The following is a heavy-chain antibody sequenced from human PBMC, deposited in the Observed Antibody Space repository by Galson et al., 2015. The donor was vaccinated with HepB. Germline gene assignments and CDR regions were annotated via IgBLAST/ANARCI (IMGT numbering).Heavy chain of an antibody. CDR1: GYTFSSYS. D-gene: IGHD2-15*01. CDR2: ISAYNSST. V-gene: IGHV1-18*01. Sequence: VSCKASGYTFSSYSIAWVRQAPGQGLEWMGWISAYNSSTNYAQKVQGRVTMTTETSTTTAYMELRSLRSDDTAVYYCARGALVAVVNANLNNWFDPWGQGTLVTVSS. J-gene: IGHJ5*02. CDR3: ARGALVAVVNANLNNWFDP.